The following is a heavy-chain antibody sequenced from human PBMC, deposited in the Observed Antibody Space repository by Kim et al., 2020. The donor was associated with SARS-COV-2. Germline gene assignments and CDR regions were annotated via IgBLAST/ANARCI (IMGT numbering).Heavy chain of an antibody. CDR3: ARHGRIAVAGFNWFDP. V-gene: IGHV4-34*01. CDR1: GGSFSGYY. CDR2: INHSGST. Sequence: SETLSLTCAVYGGSFSGYYWSWIRQPPGKGLEWIGEINHSGSTNYNPSLKSRVTISVDTSKNQFSLKLSSVTAADMAVYYCARHGRIAVAGFNWFDPWGQGTLVTVSS. J-gene: IGHJ5*02. D-gene: IGHD6-19*01.